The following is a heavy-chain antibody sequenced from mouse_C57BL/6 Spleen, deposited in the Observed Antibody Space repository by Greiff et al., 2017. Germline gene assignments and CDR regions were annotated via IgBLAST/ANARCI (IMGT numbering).Heavy chain of an antibody. Sequence: EVQLQQSGPGLVKPSQSLSLTCSVTGYSITSGYYWNWIRQFPGNKLEWMGYISYDGSNNYNPSLKNRISITRDTSKNQFFLKLNSVTTEDTATYYCARHREEDYFDYWGQGTTLTVSS. J-gene: IGHJ2*01. CDR1: GYSITSGYY. V-gene: IGHV3-6*01. CDR2: ISYDGSN. CDR3: ARHREEDYFDY.